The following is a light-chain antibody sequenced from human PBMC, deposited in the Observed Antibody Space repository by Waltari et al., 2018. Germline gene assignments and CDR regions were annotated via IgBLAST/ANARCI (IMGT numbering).Light chain of an antibody. CDR2: EAS. J-gene: IGKJ1*01. CDR1: QSVTRNY. CDR3: HQYGSSPRT. V-gene: IGKV3-20*01. Sequence: EIVLTQSPGILSLSPGERATLSCRASQSVTRNYLAWYQQKPGQAPRLLSYEASSRVTGIPDRFSGSGSGTDFTLTISRLEPDDFAVYFCHQYGSSPRTFGHGTKVEIK.